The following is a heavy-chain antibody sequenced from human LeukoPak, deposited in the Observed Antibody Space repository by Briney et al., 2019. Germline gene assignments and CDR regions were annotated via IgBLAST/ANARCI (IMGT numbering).Heavy chain of an antibody. J-gene: IGHJ2*01. D-gene: IGHD6-19*01. Sequence: ASVKVSCKASGYTFTSYAMHWVRQAPGQRLEWMGWINAGNGNTKYSRKFQGRVTITRDTSASTAYMELSSLRSEDTAVYYCARIAVAGTEAVWYFDLWGRGTLVTVSS. CDR3: ARIAVAGTEAVWYFDL. CDR2: INAGNGNT. CDR1: GYTFTSYA. V-gene: IGHV1-3*01.